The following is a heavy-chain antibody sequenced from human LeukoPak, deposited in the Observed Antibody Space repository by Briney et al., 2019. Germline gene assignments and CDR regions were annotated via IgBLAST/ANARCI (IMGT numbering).Heavy chain of an antibody. Sequence: GGSLRLSCEAPGFMFTNYWMHWVRQGQGKGLVWVSRISNDGSSRHYADSVKGRFTISRDNSKNMMYLQMNSLRAEDTAVYYCASASSHRIAAGGDYWGHGTLVTVSS. CDR1: GFMFTNYW. CDR3: ASASSHRIAAGGDY. D-gene: IGHD6-13*01. V-gene: IGHV3-74*01. CDR2: ISNDGSSR. J-gene: IGHJ4*01.